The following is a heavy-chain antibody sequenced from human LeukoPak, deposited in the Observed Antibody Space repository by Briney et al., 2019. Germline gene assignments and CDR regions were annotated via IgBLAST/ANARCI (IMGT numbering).Heavy chain of an antibody. J-gene: IGHJ3*02. V-gene: IGHV1-2*02. CDR2: INPNSGGT. CDR3: ATTKTPNYDFWSGYPADDAFDI. CDR1: GYTFTSYY. D-gene: IGHD3-3*01. Sequence: ASVKVSCKASGYTFTSYYMHWVRQAPGQGLEWMGWINPNSGGTNYAQKFQGRVTMTRDTSISTAYMELSRLRSDDTAVYYCATTKTPNYDFWSGYPADDAFDIWGQGTMVTVSS.